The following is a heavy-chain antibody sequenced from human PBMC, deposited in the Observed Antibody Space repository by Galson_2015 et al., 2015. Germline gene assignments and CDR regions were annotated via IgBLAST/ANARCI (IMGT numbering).Heavy chain of an antibody. CDR1: AFSFKSYG. J-gene: IGHJ4*02. V-gene: IGHV3-30-3*01. Sequence: SLRLSCAASAFSFKSYGLHWVRQAPGKGLEWLSLISDDGSTRYYADSVKGRFTISRDNSKNTLYLHMNSLRVEDTAVYYCARERSTLTTYYYYVLDVWGQGTLVTVSS. CDR3: ARERSTLTTYYYYVLDV. D-gene: IGHD3-16*01. CDR2: ISDDGSTR.